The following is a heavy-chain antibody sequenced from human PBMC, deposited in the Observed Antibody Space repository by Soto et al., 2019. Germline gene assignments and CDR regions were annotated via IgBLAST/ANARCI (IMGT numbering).Heavy chain of an antibody. CDR2: IIPIFDTS. CDR1: AGAFSSYA. CDR3: ARARLELRTYYYCYGLDG. V-gene: IGHV1-69*06. Sequence: QVQLVQSGAEVMQPGSSVKVSCKASAGAFSSYAISWVRQAPGQGLEWVGVIIPIFDTSNYAQEFQGRVRLTADKATRTAYMELSSLEAEDTAIYYCARARLELRTYYYCYGLDGWGQGTTVTVS. D-gene: IGHD1-7*01. J-gene: IGHJ6*02.